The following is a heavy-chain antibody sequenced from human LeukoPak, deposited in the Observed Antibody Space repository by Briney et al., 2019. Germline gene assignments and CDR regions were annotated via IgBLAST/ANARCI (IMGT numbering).Heavy chain of an antibody. J-gene: IGHJ3*02. Sequence: GGSLRLSCAASGFTFSIAWMSWVRQAPGKGLEWVGRIKGRGDGETRDYAAPVKDRFIISRDDSKNTLYLQMNSLRTEDTAIYYCAAVGEWLSNAFNTWGQGTLVTVSA. V-gene: IGHV3-15*01. CDR3: AAVGEWLSNAFNT. CDR1: GFTFSIAW. CDR2: IKGRGDGETR. D-gene: IGHD3-3*01.